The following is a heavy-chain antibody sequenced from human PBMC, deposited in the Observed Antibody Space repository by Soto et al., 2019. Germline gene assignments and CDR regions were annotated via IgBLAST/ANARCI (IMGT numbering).Heavy chain of an antibody. Sequence: GGSLRLSCAASGFTFSSYWMSWVRQAPGKGLEWVANIKQDGSEKYYVDSVKGRFTISGDNAKNSLYLQMNSLRAEDAAVYYCARATLWRVVRYNWFDPWGQGTLVTVSS. J-gene: IGHJ5*02. D-gene: IGHD3-3*01. CDR3: ARATLWRVVRYNWFDP. V-gene: IGHV3-7*03. CDR1: GFTFSSYW. CDR2: IKQDGSEK.